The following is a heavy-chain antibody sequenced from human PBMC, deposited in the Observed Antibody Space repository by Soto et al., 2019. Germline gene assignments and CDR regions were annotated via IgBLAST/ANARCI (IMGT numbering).Heavy chain of an antibody. J-gene: IGHJ5*02. CDR1: GFTFSSYT. CDR3: AKGFIRDCGGDCTVDT. V-gene: IGHV3-23*01. D-gene: IGHD2-21*02. CDR2: ISATGGST. Sequence: EVQLLESGGGLVQPGGSLRLSCAASGFTFSSYTMSWVRQAPGKGLEWVSGISATGGSTYYADSVKGRFTFSRDNSKNTLYLQMNSLRAEDPAVYYCAKGFIRDCGGDCTVDTWGQGTLVTVSS.